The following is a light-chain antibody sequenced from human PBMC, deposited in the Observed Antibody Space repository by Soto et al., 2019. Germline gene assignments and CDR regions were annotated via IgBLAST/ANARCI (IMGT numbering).Light chain of an antibody. CDR3: AAWDDSLTAWV. J-gene: IGLJ3*02. CDR2: SSN. V-gene: IGLV1-44*01. Sequence: QSVLTQPPSASGTPGQRVSISCSGSSSNIGRNTVNWYQQLPGTAPKLLMYSSNQRPSGVPDRFSGSKSGTSGSLAISGLQSEDEVDYYCAAWDDSLTAWVFGGGTKLTVL. CDR1: SSNIGRNT.